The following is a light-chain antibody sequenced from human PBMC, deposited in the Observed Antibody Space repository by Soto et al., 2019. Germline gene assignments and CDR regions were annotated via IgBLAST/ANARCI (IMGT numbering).Light chain of an antibody. CDR1: GSDVASYDY. V-gene: IGLV2-8*01. Sequence: QSALTQPPSASGSPGQSVTISCTGTGSDVASYDYVSWYQQHPGKAPKLIIYEVTKRPSGVPDRFSASKSGTTASLTVPGLQAEDEADYYCSSYADTNNLVFGGGTKLTVL. CDR3: SSYADTNNLV. CDR2: EVT. J-gene: IGLJ2*01.